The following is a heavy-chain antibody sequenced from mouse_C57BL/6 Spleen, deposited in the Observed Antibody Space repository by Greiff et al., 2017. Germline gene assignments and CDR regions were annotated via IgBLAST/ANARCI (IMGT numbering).Heavy chain of an antibody. CDR3: ARSYGSSPYYAMDY. V-gene: IGHV5-17*01. CDR2: ISSGSSTI. CDR1: GFTFSDYG. J-gene: IGHJ4*01. Sequence: EVKLVESGGGLVKPGGSLKLSCAASGFTFSDYGMHWVRQAPEKGLEWVAYISSGSSTIYYADTVKGRFTISRDNAKTTLFLQMTILRSEDTAMYYCARSYGSSPYYAMDYWCQGTSVTVSS. D-gene: IGHD1-1*01.